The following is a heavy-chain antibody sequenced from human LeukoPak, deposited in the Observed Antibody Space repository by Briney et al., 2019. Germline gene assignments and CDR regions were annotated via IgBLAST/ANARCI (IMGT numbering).Heavy chain of an antibody. D-gene: IGHD1-26*01. Sequence: SETLSLTCTVSGGSIRSYYWNWIRQPPGKGLEWIGYIYYSGSTNYNPSLKSRVTISVDTSKNQFSLKLSSVTAADTAVYYCARDSVYSGSSLDYWGQGALVTVSS. V-gene: IGHV4-59*12. CDR3: ARDSVYSGSSLDY. J-gene: IGHJ4*02. CDR2: IYYSGST. CDR1: GGSIRSYY.